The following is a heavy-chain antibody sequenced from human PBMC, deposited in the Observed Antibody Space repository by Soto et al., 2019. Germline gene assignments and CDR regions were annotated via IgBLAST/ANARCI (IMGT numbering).Heavy chain of an antibody. V-gene: IGHV3-23*01. CDR1: GFTFSSYV. CDR2: ISGSGGNT. J-gene: IGHJ4*02. D-gene: IGHD7-27*01. Sequence: GGSLRLSCAASGFTFSSYVMSWVRQAPGKGLEWVSGISGSGGNTYYADSVKGRFTISRDNSKNTLSLQMNSLRAEDTAVYYCAKGNKTWGFLFDYWGQGSLVTVSS. CDR3: AKGNKTWGFLFDY.